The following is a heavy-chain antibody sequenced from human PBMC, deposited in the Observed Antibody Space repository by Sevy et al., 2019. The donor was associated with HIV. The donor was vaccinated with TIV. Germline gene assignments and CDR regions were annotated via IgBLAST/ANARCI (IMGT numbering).Heavy chain of an antibody. D-gene: IGHD1-26*01. CDR2: ISYIGST. Sequence: SETLSLTCTVSGGSISTSYWNWIRQPPGKGLEWIGYISYIGSTNYNPSLKSRVTISGDPSKNQFSLKVRSVTAADTAVYYCARDPVGSTAPRNGLDVWGQGTTVTVSS. J-gene: IGHJ3*01. V-gene: IGHV4-59*01. CDR3: ARDPVGSTAPRNGLDV. CDR1: GGSISTSY.